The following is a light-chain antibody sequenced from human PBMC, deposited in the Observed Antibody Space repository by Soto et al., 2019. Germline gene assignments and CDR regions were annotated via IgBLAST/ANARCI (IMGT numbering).Light chain of an antibody. CDR3: QQTYSSPHT. Sequence: DIQMTQSPSSLSASVGDRVTITCRASQTIRNYLNWYQQKPGQAPKLLIYAASSLQSGVPSRFSGSGSGTDFTLTISSLQPEDFAAYYCQQTYSSPHTFAQGPKLEIK. J-gene: IGKJ2*01. CDR2: AAS. CDR1: QTIRNY. V-gene: IGKV1-39*01.